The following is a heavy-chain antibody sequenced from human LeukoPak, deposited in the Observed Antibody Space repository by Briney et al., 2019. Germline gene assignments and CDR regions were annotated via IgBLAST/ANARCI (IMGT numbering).Heavy chain of an antibody. CDR2: INHSGST. D-gene: IGHD3-16*02. Sequence: NPSETLSLTCAVYGGSFSGYYWSWIRQPPGKGLEWIGEINHSGSTNYNPSLKSRVTISVDTSKNQFSLKLSSVTAADTAVYYCARGRYTLNSWLSGRFFDYWGQGTLVTVSS. J-gene: IGHJ4*02. CDR3: ARGRYTLNSWLSGRFFDY. CDR1: GGSFSGYY. V-gene: IGHV4-34*01.